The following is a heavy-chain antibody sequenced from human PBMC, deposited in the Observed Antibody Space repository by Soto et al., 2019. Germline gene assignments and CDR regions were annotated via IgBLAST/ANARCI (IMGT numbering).Heavy chain of an antibody. CDR1: GGTFSSYA. D-gene: IGHD2-15*01. Sequence: QVQLVQSGAEVKKPGSSVKVSCKASGGTFSSYAISWVRQAPGQGLEWMGGIIPIFGTANYAQKFQGRVTITADESTSTAYMELSSLRSDDTAVYYCVTYCSGGSCYFPDYWGQGPLVTVSS. J-gene: IGHJ4*02. CDR3: VTYCSGGSCYFPDY. CDR2: IIPIFGTA. V-gene: IGHV1-69*01.